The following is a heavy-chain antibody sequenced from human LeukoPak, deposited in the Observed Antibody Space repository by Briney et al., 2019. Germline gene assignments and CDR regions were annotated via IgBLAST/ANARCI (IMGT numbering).Heavy chain of an antibody. CDR2: IYHSGST. Sequence: SETLSLTCTVSGYSISSGYYWGWIRQPPGKGLGWIGSIYHSGSTYYNPSLKSRVTISVDKSKNQFSLKLSSVTAADTAVYYCARGKGPYYGDYLYSWFDPWGQGTLVTVSS. CDR1: GYSISSGYY. V-gene: IGHV4-38-2*02. D-gene: IGHD4-17*01. J-gene: IGHJ5*02. CDR3: ARGKGPYYGDYLYSWFDP.